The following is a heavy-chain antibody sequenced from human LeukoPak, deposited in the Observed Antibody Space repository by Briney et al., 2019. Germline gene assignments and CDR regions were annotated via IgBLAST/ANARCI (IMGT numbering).Heavy chain of an antibody. CDR3: AKGRPRYSYGSAFDY. CDR2: ISYDGSNK. Sequence: GRSLRLSCAASGFTFSSYAMHWVRQAPGKGLEWVAVISYDGSNKYYADSVKGRFTISRDNSKNTLYLQMNSLRAEDTAVYYCAKGRPRYSYGSAFDYWGQGTLVTVSS. J-gene: IGHJ4*02. D-gene: IGHD5-18*01. CDR1: GFTFSSYA. V-gene: IGHV3-30-3*01.